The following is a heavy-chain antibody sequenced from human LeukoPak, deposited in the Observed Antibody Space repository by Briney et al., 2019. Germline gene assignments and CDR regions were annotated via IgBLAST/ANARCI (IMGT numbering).Heavy chain of an antibody. J-gene: IGHJ4*02. D-gene: IGHD6-13*01. Sequence: GGSLRLSCAASGFTFSGYAMNWVRQAPGKGLEWVSAITGTGGSTYYADSVKGRFTISRDNSKDTLYLQMNSLRDEDTAVYYCARAYSSDYWGQGTLVTVSS. CDR3: ARAYSSDY. V-gene: IGHV3-23*01. CDR2: ITGTGGST. CDR1: GFTFSGYA.